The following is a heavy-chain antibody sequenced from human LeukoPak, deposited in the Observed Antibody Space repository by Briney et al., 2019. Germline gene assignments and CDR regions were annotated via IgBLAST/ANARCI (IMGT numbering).Heavy chain of an antibody. D-gene: IGHD6-13*01. V-gene: IGHV4-59*08. CDR3: ARHAGSSWSTYYFDY. Sequence: SEPLSLTCAVSGGSINNYYWSWIRQPPGKGLEWRGYIYYSGSTNYNPSLESRVTMSVDTSKNQFSLKLSSVTAADTAVYYCARHAGSSWSTYYFDYWGQGALVTVSS. CDR2: IYYSGST. J-gene: IGHJ4*02. CDR1: GGSINNYY.